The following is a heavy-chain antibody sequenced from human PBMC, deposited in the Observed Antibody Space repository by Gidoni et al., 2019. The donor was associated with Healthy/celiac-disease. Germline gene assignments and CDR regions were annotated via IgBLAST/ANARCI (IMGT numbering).Heavy chain of an antibody. CDR1: GGSFSGYY. J-gene: IGHJ4*02. V-gene: IGHV4-34*01. CDR3: AIIAAAGTGSDY. Sequence: QVQLQQWGAGLLKPSETLSLTCAVYGGSFSGYYWSWISQPPGKGLEWIGEINHSGSTNYTPSLKSRVTISVDTSKNQFSLKLSSVTAADTAVYYCAIIAAAGTGSDYWGQGTLVTVSS. CDR2: INHSGST. D-gene: IGHD6-13*01.